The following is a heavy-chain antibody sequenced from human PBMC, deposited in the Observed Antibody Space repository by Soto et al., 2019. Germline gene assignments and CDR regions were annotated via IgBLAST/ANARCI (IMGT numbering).Heavy chain of an antibody. J-gene: IGHJ1*01. CDR1: GGSISSYY. D-gene: IGHD3-22*01. V-gene: IGHV4-59*01. CDR2: IYYSGST. Sequence: SETLSLTCTVSGGSISSYYWSWIRQPPGKGLEWIGYIYYSGSTNYNPSLKSRVTISVDTSKNQFSLKLSSVTAADTAVYYCARDSSGDVGYFQHWGQGTLVTVSS. CDR3: ARDSSGDVGYFQH.